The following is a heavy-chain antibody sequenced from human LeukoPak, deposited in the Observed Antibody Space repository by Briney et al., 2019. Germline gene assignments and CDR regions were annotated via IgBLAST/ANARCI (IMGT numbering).Heavy chain of an antibody. D-gene: IGHD4-17*01. CDR2: IYSGGST. Sequence: GGSLRLSCAASGFTVSSNYMSWVRQAPGKGLEWVSVIYSGGSTYYADSVKGRFTTPRDISKNTLYLQMNSLRAEDTAVYYCGRDPNGDYIGAFDMWGQGTVVTVSS. CDR1: GFTVSSNY. V-gene: IGHV3-53*01. J-gene: IGHJ3*02. CDR3: GRDPNGDYIGAFDM.